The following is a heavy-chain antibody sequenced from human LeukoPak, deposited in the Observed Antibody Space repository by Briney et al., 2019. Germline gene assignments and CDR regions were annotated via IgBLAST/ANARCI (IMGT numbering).Heavy chain of an antibody. CDR1: GFTFSSYS. D-gene: IGHD6-13*01. J-gene: IGHJ5*02. V-gene: IGHV3-48*01. CDR2: ISSSSSTI. CDR3: ARDGVAAARVYWFDP. Sequence: QPGGSLRLXCAASGFTFSSYSMNWVRQAPGKGLEWVSYISSSSSTIYYADSVKGRFTISRDNAKNSLYLQMNSLRAEDTAVYYCARDGVAAARVYWFDPWGQGTLVTVSS.